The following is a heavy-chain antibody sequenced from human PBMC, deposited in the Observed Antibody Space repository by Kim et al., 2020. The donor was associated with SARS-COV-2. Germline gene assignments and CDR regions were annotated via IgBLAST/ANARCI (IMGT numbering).Heavy chain of an antibody. CDR3: AREKYYYDSSGYYRADGMDV. CDR1: GFTFSSYW. V-gene: IGHV3-74*01. Sequence: GGSLRLSCAASGFTFSSYWMHWVRQAPGKGLVWVSRINSDGSSTSYADSVKGRFTISRDNAKNTLYLQMNSLRAEDTAVYYCAREKYYYDSSGYYRADGMDVWGQGTTVTVSS. D-gene: IGHD3-22*01. J-gene: IGHJ6*02. CDR2: INSDGSST.